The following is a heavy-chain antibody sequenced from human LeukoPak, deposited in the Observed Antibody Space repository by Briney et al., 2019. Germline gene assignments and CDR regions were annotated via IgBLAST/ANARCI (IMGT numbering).Heavy chain of an antibody. V-gene: IGHV3-30*18. D-gene: IGHD2-15*01. Sequence: QPGGSLRLSCAASGFTFSSYGMHWVRQAPGKGLEWVAVISYDGSNKYYADSVKGRFTISRDNSKNTLYLQMNSLRAEDTAVYYCAKAYRMAATSAFDYWGQGTLVTVSS. CDR2: ISYDGSNK. CDR3: AKAYRMAATSAFDY. CDR1: GFTFSSYG. J-gene: IGHJ4*02.